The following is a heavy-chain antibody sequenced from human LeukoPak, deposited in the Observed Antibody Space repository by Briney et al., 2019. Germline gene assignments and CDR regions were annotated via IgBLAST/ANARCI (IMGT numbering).Heavy chain of an antibody. J-gene: IGHJ4*02. D-gene: IGHD3-22*01. V-gene: IGHV4-61*02. CDR3: ARAGGYYDSGGYSSGFDY. Sequence: PSQTLSLTCTVSGGSISSDSYYWSWIRQPAGKGLEWNGRIYNSGSANYNPSLKSRVTISVDTSKNQFSLKLSSLTAADTAVYYCARAGGYYDSGGYSSGFDYWGQGTLVTVSS. CDR1: GGSISSDSYY. CDR2: IYNSGSA.